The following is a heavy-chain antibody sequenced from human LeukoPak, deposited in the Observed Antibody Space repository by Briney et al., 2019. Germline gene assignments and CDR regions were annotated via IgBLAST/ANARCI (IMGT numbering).Heavy chain of an antibody. D-gene: IGHD3-16*01. CDR1: GGAIKSSSFY. Sequence: SETLSLTCTVSGGAIKSSSFYWAWIRQPPGTGLEWIGSVHYGGYSNYNPSLQSRPIISVDTSKNQFSLTLTSVTAADTAVYYCARRGEWSRYHFFDFWGPGTLVTVSS. V-gene: IGHV4-39*01. CDR2: VHYGGYS. CDR3: ARRGEWSRYHFFDF. J-gene: IGHJ4*02.